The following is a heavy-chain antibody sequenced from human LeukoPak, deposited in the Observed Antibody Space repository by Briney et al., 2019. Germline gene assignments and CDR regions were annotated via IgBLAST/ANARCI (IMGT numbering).Heavy chain of an antibody. J-gene: IGHJ4*02. V-gene: IGHV5-10-1*01. CDR1: GYTFTTYR. D-gene: IGHD6-19*01. CDR2: IGHSGSSS. CDR3: ARSSRTNRRGWYGFYYFDY. Sequence: GESLKISCTTSGYTFTTYRITWVRQVPGKGLEWMGRIGHSGSSSTYSPSFQGHVTISVDQSIRTAYLQWSSLEASDTAIYYCARSSRTNRRGWYGFYYFDYWGQGTRVTVSS.